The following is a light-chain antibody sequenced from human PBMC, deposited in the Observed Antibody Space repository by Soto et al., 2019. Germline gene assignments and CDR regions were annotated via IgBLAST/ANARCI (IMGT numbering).Light chain of an antibody. CDR1: QSVLYSSNNKNY. Sequence: DNVMTQSPDSLAVSLGERATINCKSSQSVLYSSNNKNYLAWYQQKAGQPPNLIIYWASTWKSGVPDRFSGSGSGTDFTLTISSLQAEDVAVYYCHQYYSTPWTFGQGTRVELK. V-gene: IGKV4-1*01. CDR3: HQYYSTPWT. CDR2: WAS. J-gene: IGKJ1*01.